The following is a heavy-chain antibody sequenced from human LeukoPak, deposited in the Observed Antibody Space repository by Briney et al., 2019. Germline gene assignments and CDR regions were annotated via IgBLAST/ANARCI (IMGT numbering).Heavy chain of an antibody. CDR1: GFTFSSYA. V-gene: IGHV3-23*01. J-gene: IGHJ4*02. CDR2: ISGSGGST. D-gene: IGHD2-2*01. Sequence: GGSLRLSCAASGFTFSSYAMGWVRQAPGKGLEWVSAISGSGGSTYYADSVKSRFTISRDNSKNTLYLQMNSLRAEDTAVYYCAKGGGSTSPHDYWGQGTLVTVSS. CDR3: AKGGGSTSPHDY.